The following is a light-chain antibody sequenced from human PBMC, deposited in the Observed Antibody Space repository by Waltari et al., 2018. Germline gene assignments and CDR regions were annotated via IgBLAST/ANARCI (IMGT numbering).Light chain of an antibody. Sequence: SYVLTQPPSVSVAPGETARITCGGDNIGSYSVHWYQQKPGQAPVLVIFYDSDQPSGSPERFSGSNSGNTATLTISRVEAGDEANYYCQVWHAAIDPGVFGTGTEVTV. V-gene: IGLV3-21*04. CDR2: YDS. CDR1: NIGSYS. CDR3: QVWHAAIDPGV. J-gene: IGLJ1*01.